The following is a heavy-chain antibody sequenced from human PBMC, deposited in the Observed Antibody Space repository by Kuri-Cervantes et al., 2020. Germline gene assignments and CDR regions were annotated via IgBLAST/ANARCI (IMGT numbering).Heavy chain of an antibody. CDR2: MNPNSGGT. CDR3: ARGAPLRYFDWLKNYYYYGMDV. J-gene: IGHJ6*02. V-gene: IGHV1-2*02. D-gene: IGHD3-9*01. CDR1: GYTFTSYD. Sequence: ASVKVSCKASGYTFTSYDINWVRQATGQGLEWMGWMNPNSGGTNYAQKFQGRVTMTRDTSISTAYMELSRLRSDDTAVYYCARGAPLRYFDWLKNYYYYGMDVWGQGTTVTVSS.